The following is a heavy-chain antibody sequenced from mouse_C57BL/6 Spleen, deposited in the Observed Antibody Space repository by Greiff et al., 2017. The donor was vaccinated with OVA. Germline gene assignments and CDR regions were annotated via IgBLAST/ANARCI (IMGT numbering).Heavy chain of an antibody. CDR1: GYSITSGYY. Sequence: DVQLQESGPGLVKPSQSLSLTCSVTGYSITSGYYWNWIRQFPGNKLEWMGYISYDGSNNYNPSLKNRISITRDTSKNQFFLKLNSVTTEDTATYYCARKIYYAPTGYFDVWGTGTTVTVSS. V-gene: IGHV3-6*01. J-gene: IGHJ1*03. D-gene: IGHD1-1*01. CDR3: ARKIYYAPTGYFDV. CDR2: ISYDGSN.